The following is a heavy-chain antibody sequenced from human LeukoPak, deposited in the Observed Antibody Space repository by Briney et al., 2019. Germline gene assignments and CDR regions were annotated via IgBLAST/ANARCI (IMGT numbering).Heavy chain of an antibody. Sequence: SETLSLTCTVSGGSISSYYWSWIRQPPGKGLEWIGYTSYSGSTNYNPSLKSRVTISVDTSKNQVSLNLTSVTAADTAVYYCARGYMGYNYFDYWGQGTLVTVSS. CDR3: ARGYMGYNYFDY. D-gene: IGHD5-24*01. V-gene: IGHV4-59*01. CDR2: TSYSGST. J-gene: IGHJ4*02. CDR1: GGSISSYY.